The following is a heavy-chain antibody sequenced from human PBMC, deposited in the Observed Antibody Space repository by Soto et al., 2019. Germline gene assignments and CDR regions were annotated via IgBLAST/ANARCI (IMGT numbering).Heavy chain of an antibody. V-gene: IGHV1-69*13. Sequence: SVKVSCKASGGTFSSYAISWVRQAPGQGLEWMGGIIPIFGTANYAQKFQGRVTITADESTSTAYMELSSLRSEDTAVYYCARDRTDPGYYYYGMDVWGQGTTVTVSS. CDR2: IIPIFGTA. J-gene: IGHJ6*02. CDR1: GGTFSSYA. CDR3: ARDRTDPGYYYYGMDV.